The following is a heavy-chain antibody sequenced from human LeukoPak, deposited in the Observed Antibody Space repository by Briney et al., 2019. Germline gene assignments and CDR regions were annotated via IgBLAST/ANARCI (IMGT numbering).Heavy chain of an antibody. CDR3: AKNFGDNSNY. CDR2: VGFDENEK. CDR1: GFTFSSYG. J-gene: IGHJ4*02. Sequence: GGSLRFSCAASGFTFSSYGIHWVRQAPGKGLEWVAFVGFDENEKNYADSVKGRFTISRDNSKNTLYLQMNSLRPEDTAVYYCAKNFGDNSNYWGQGTLVTVSS. V-gene: IGHV3-30*02. D-gene: IGHD4-23*01.